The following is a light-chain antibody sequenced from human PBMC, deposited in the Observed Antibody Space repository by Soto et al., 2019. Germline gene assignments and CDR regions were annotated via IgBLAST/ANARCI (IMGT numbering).Light chain of an antibody. Sequence: EIVMTQSPATLSVSPGERATLSCRASQTVYSNLAWYQQEPGQAPRLLIYGASTRANGIPARFSGSGSGTEFTLTISSLQSEDFAVYYCQQYSEWPLTFGGGTKVEIK. J-gene: IGKJ4*01. V-gene: IGKV3D-15*01. CDR1: QTVYSN. CDR3: QQYSEWPLT. CDR2: GAS.